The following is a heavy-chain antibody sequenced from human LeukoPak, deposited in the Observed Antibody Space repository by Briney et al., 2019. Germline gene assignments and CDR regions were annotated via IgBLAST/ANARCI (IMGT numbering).Heavy chain of an antibody. Sequence: AISGSGGSTYYADSVKGRFTISRDNSKNTLYLQMNSLRAEDTAVYYCAKALRAVYYFDYWGQGTLVTVSS. CDR3: AKALRAVYYFDY. CDR2: ISGSGGST. V-gene: IGHV3-23*01. D-gene: IGHD6-19*01. J-gene: IGHJ4*02.